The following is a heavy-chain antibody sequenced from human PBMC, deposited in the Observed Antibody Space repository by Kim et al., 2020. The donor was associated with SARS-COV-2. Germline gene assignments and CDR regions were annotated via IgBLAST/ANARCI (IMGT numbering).Heavy chain of an antibody. D-gene: IGHD6-19*01. Sequence: GYADSVKGRFTISRDNAKNSLYLQMNSLRAEDTALYYCARGVAVTGSDYWGQGTLVTVSS. V-gene: IGHV3-20*03. CDR3: ARGVAVTGSDY. J-gene: IGHJ4*02.